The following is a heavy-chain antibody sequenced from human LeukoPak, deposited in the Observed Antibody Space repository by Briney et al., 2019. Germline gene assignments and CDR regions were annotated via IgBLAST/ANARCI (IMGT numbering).Heavy chain of an antibody. CDR3: ARAGAAYGGAPTY. D-gene: IGHD4-23*01. V-gene: IGHV1-18*01. J-gene: IGHJ4*02. Sequence: GASVKVSCKASGYTFTSYGISWVRQAPGQGLEWMGWISAYNGNTNYAQKLQGRVTMTTATSTSTAYIELRSLRSDDTAVYYCARAGAAYGGAPTYCGQATLVTVSS. CDR1: GYTFTSYG. CDR2: ISAYNGNT.